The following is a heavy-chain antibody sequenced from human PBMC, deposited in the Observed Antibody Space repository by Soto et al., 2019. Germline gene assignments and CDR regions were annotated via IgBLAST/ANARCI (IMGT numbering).Heavy chain of an antibody. Sequence: EVQLVESGGGLVKPGGSLRLSCAASGFTFGRYIMNWVRQAPGRGLEWVSSINSGSNDIHYADSVKGRFTISRDNAKNSLYLQMISLRAEDTAVYYCAKRLCFGEFLQPPDYYMDVWGKGTTVTVSS. CDR1: GFTFGRYI. V-gene: IGHV3-21*02. D-gene: IGHD3-10*01. CDR2: INSGSNDI. J-gene: IGHJ6*03. CDR3: AKRLCFGEFLQPPDYYMDV.